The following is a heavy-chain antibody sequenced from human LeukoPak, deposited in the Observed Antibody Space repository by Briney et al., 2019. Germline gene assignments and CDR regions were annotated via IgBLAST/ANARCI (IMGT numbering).Heavy chain of an antibody. Sequence: ASVKVSCKASGYTFTSNYIHWVRQAPGQGLEWMGMIHPRDGSTSYAQKFRGRVTVTRDTSTSTVHMELSGLRSEDTAVYYCARDPSSNLAAYFDYWAQGTLVTVSS. J-gene: IGHJ4*02. D-gene: IGHD4-11*01. CDR3: ARDPSSNLAAYFDY. CDR2: IHPRDGST. CDR1: GYTFTSNY. V-gene: IGHV1-46*01.